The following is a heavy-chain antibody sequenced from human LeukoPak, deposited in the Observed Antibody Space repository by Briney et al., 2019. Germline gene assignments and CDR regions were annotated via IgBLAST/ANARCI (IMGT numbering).Heavy chain of an antibody. D-gene: IGHD2-2*01. CDR3: ATSSTRWVPAKMAFDI. CDR2: VDPEDGET. Sequence: VASVKISCKVSGYTFTDYYMHWVQQARGKGLEWMGLVDPEDGETIYAEKFQGRVTITADTSTDTAYMELSSLRSEDTAVYYCATSSTRWVPAKMAFDIWGQGTMVTVSS. V-gene: IGHV1-69-2*01. J-gene: IGHJ3*02. CDR1: GYTFTDYY.